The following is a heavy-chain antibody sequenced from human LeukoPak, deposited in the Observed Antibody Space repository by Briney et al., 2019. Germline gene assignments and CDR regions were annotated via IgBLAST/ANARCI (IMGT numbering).Heavy chain of an antibody. D-gene: IGHD4-17*01. J-gene: IGHJ3*02. CDR3: ARHSRNVYGDLDAFDI. Sequence: GESLKISCNGSGYSFTIYWIGWVRQMPGKGLEWMGIIYPGDSDTRYSPSFQGQVTISADKSMSTAYLQWSSLQASDTAMYYCARHSRNVYGDLDAFDIWWQGTMLTVSS. CDR2: IYPGDSDT. V-gene: IGHV5-51*01. CDR1: GYSFTIYW.